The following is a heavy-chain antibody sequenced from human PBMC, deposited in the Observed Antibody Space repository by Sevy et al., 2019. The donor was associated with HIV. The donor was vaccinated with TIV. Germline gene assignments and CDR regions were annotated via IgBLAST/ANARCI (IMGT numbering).Heavy chain of an antibody. J-gene: IGHJ3*02. CDR2: ISAYNGNT. V-gene: IGHV1-18*01. Sequence: ASVKVSCKASGYTFTSYGISWVRQAPGQGLDWMGWISAYNGNTNYAQKLQGRVTMTTDTSTCTAYMGLRSLRSDDTAVYYCARDIGEIRLVPDAFDIWGQGTMVTVSS. D-gene: IGHD6-19*01. CDR1: GYTFTSYG. CDR3: ARDIGEIRLVPDAFDI.